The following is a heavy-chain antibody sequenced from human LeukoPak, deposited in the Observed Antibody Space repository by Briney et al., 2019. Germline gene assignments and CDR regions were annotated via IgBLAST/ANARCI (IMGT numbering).Heavy chain of an antibody. CDR1: GFTFSSYL. D-gene: IGHD3-16*01. J-gene: IGHJ5*02. V-gene: IGHV3-74*01. Sequence: GGSLRLSCAASGFTFSSYLLHWVRQAPGEGLVWVSLINSDGSITSYADSVKGRFTISRDNAKNTLFLQMNSLRAEDTAVYYCVREFGKIDGGTWGQGTLVTVSS. CDR3: VREFGKIDGGT. CDR2: INSDGSIT.